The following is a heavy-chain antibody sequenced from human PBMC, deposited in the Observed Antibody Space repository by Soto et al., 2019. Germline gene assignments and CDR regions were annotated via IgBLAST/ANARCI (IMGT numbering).Heavy chain of an antibody. V-gene: IGHV1-69*12. CDR3: AKVRRGSYLKYYYYGMDV. J-gene: IGHJ6*02. CDR2: IIPIFGTA. CDR1: GGTFSSYA. D-gene: IGHD1-26*01. Sequence: QVQLVQSGAEVKKPGSSVKVSCKASGGTFSSYAISWVRQAPGQGLEWMGGIIPIFGTANYAQKFQGRVTITADESTSTAYMELSSLRTEDTAVYYCAKVRRGSYLKYYYYGMDVWGQGTTVTVSS.